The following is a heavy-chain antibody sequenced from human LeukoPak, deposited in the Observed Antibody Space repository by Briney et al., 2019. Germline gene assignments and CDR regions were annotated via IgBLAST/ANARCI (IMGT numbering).Heavy chain of an antibody. CDR1: GFTFSSYS. J-gene: IGHJ4*02. V-gene: IGHV3-21*01. D-gene: IGHD3-22*01. CDR3: ARDRYYYDSSGYPYYFDY. Sequence: GGSLRLSCAASGFTFSSYSMNWVRQAPGQGLEWVSSISSSSRYIYYADSVKGRFTISRDNAKNSLYLQMNSLRAEDTAVYYCARDRYYYDSSGYPYYFDYWGQGTLVTVSS. CDR2: ISSSSRYI.